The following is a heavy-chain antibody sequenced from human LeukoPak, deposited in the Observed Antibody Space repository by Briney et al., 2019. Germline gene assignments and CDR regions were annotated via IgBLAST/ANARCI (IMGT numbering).Heavy chain of an antibody. J-gene: IGHJ3*02. CDR1: GFTFSDYY. CDR3: ARLAWWELQVVSAFDI. V-gene: IGHV3-11*01. Sequence: PGGSLRLSCAASGFTFSDYYMSWIRQAPGKGLEWVSFISNSGGTIYYADSVKGRFTISRDNSKNTLYLQMNSLRAEDTAVYYCARLAWWELQVVSAFDIWGQGTMVTVSS. CDR2: ISNSGGTI. D-gene: IGHD1-26*01.